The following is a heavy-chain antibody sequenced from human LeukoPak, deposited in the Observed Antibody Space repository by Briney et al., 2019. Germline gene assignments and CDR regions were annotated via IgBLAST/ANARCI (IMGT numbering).Heavy chain of an antibody. CDR2: IYYSGST. V-gene: IGHV4-61*01. D-gene: IGHD3-22*01. Sequence: NASETLSLTCTVSGVSVSSSSYYWSWIRQPPGKGLEWIGYIYYSGSTNYNPSFESRVTISLDTSKNQFSLRLSSVTAADTAVYYRARDSSAYRGDHWFDPWGQGTQVTVSS. J-gene: IGHJ5*02. CDR1: GVSVSSSSYY. CDR3: ARDSSAYRGDHWFDP.